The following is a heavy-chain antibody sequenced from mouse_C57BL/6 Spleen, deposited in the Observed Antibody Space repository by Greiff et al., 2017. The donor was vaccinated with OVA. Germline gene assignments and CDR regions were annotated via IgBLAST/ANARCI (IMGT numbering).Heavy chain of an antibody. Sequence: DVKLQESGPVLVKPGASVKMSCKASGYTFTDYYMNWVKQSHGKSLEWIGVINPYNGGTSYNQKFKGKATLTVDKSSSTAYMELNSLTSEDSAVYYCARASDYAMDYWGQGTSVTVSS. CDR3: ARASDYAMDY. J-gene: IGHJ4*01. CDR2: INPYNGGT. CDR1: GYTFTDYY. D-gene: IGHD6-1*01. V-gene: IGHV1-19*01.